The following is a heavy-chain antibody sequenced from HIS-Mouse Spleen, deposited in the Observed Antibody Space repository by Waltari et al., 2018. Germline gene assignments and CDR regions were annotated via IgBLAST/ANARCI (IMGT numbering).Heavy chain of an antibody. CDR2: IYSGGST. J-gene: IGHJ2*01. CDR3: ARGGLAAAGWYFDL. Sequence: EVQLVESGGGLIQPGGSLRLSCAASGFTVSSNYMSWVRQAPGKGLEWVEGIYSGGSTYYEDSVKGRFTISRDNSKNTLYLQMNSLRAEDTAVYYCARGGLAAAGWYFDLWGRGTLVTVSS. D-gene: IGHD6-13*01. V-gene: IGHV3-53*01. CDR1: GFTVSSNY.